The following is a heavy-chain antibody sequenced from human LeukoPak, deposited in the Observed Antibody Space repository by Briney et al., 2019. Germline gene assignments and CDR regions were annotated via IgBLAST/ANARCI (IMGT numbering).Heavy chain of an antibody. Sequence: ASVTVSCKASGYTFSSYGITWVRQAPGQGLEWMGWINTNTGNPTYAQGFTGRFVFSLDTSDNTAYLQISSLQAEDTAVYYCASFFCTSGLCYYLDYWGQGTLVTVSS. CDR3: ASFFCTSGLCYYLDY. D-gene: IGHD2-8*01. CDR1: GYTFSSYG. V-gene: IGHV7-4-1*02. J-gene: IGHJ4*02. CDR2: INTNTGNP.